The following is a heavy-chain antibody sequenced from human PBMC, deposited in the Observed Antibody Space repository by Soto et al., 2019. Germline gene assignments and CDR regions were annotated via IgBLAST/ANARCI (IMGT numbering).Heavy chain of an antibody. CDR2: INPNSGGT. V-gene: IGHV1-2*04. Sequence: ASVKVSCKASGYTFTGYYMHWVRQAPGQGLEWMGWINPNSGGTNYAQKFQGWVTMTRDTSISTAYMELSRLRSDDTAVYYCARDAAQDAGLQSGGLNWFDPWGQGTLVTVSS. CDR3: ARDAAQDAGLQSGGLNWFDP. J-gene: IGHJ5*02. D-gene: IGHD4-4*01. CDR1: GYTFTGYY.